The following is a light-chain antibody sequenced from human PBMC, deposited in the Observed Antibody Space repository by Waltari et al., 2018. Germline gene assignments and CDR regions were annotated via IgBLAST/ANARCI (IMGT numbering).Light chain of an antibody. J-gene: IGKJ1*01. CDR1: QSVSSSY. Sequence: IVLTQSPGTLSLSPGERATLSCRASQSVSSSYLAWYQQKPGQAPRLLLYGASSRATGISDRFSGSGSGTDFTLTLSRLESEDFAVYYCQQYGSSPTWTFGQGTKVEIK. V-gene: IGKV3-20*01. CDR2: GAS. CDR3: QQYGSSPTWT.